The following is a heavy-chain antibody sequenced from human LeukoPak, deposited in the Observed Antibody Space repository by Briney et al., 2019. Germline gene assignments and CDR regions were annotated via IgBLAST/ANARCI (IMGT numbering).Heavy chain of an antibody. CDR3: ARDKRDAFDI. CDR2: ISYDGSNK. Sequence: PGASLRISCAAFGFTFTSYAIHWVRKAAAKGLDWVPVISYDGSNKYYAYSVKGRFTISRDNAKNSLYLQMNSLRAEDTAVYYCARDKRDAFDIWGQGTMVTVSS. J-gene: IGHJ3*02. CDR1: GFTFTSYA. V-gene: IGHV3-30-3*01.